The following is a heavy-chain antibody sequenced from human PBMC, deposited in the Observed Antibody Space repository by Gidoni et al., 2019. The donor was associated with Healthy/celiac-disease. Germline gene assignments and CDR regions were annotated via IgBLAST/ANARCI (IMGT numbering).Heavy chain of an antibody. J-gene: IGHJ3*02. CDR2: ISWNSGSI. V-gene: IGHV3-9*01. CDR3: AKVGYRSLDAFDI. Sequence: EVQLVASGGGLVQPGRSLRLSCAASGFTFDDYAMHWVRQAPGKGLEWVSGISWNSGSIGYADSVKGRFTISRDNAKNSLYLQMNSLRAEDTALYYCAKVGYRSLDAFDIWGQGTMVTVSS. D-gene: IGHD5-18*01. CDR1: GFTFDDYA.